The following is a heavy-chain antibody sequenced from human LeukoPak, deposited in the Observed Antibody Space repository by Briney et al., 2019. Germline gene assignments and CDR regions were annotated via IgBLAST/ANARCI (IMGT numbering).Heavy chain of an antibody. D-gene: IGHD1-26*01. CDR3: ARGGVRGSYIGRAIDY. J-gene: IGHJ4*02. V-gene: IGHV4-34*01. CDR2: INHSGST. Sequence: TSETLSLTCAVYGGSFSGYYWSWIRQPPGKGLEWIGEINHSGSTNYNPSLKSRVTISVDTSKNQFSLKLSSVTAADTAVYYCARGGVRGSYIGRAIDYWGQGTLVTVSS. CDR1: GGSFSGYY.